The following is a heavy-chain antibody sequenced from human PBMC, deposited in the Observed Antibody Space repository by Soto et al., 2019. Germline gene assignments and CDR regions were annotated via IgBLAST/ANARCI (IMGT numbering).Heavy chain of an antibody. V-gene: IGHV1-69*13. Sequence: ASVKVSCKASGGPFSSYAISWVRQAPGQGLEWMGGIIPIFGTANYAQKFQGRVTITADESTSTAYMELSSLRSEDTAVYYCARSLYDSSGYPLAPRYYYYGMDVWGQGTTVTVSS. CDR1: GGPFSSYA. CDR2: IIPIFGTA. J-gene: IGHJ6*02. D-gene: IGHD3-22*01. CDR3: ARSLYDSSGYPLAPRYYYYGMDV.